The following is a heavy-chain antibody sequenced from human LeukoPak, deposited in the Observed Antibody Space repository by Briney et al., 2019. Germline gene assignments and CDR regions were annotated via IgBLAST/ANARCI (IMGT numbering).Heavy chain of an antibody. CDR1: GFTFRDYY. J-gene: IGHJ3*02. CDR2: ISSSGTGI. CDR3: ARAMWDAFDI. V-gene: IGHV3-11*01. D-gene: IGHD3-10*02. Sequence: PGGSLRLSCAASGFTFRDYYMGWIRQAPGKGLEWVSYISSSGTGIYYADSVKGRFTISRDNAKNSLYLQVNSLRAEDTAMYYCARAMWDAFDIWGQGTMVTVSS.